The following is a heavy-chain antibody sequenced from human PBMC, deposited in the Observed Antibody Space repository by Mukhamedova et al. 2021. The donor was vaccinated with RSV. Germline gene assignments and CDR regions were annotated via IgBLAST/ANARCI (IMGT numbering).Heavy chain of an antibody. D-gene: IGHD3-22*01. J-gene: IGHJ3*02. V-gene: IGHV6-1*01. Sequence: GRTYYRSKWYNDYAVSVKSRITINPDTSKNQFSLQLNSVTPEDTAVYYCARISPSSGHDAFDIWGQGTMVTVSS. CDR2: TYYRSKWYN. CDR3: ARISPSSGHDAFDI.